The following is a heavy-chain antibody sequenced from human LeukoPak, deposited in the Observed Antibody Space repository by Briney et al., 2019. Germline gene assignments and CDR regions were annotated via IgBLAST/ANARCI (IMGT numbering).Heavy chain of an antibody. Sequence: GGSLRLSCAVSGFSLSNYGVHWVRQAPGKGLEWVTFMQYDGSVEFYADSVKGRFTMSRDNSRNTAFLQMSGLRSEDTAVYYCAKDREWLGVLSYWGQGTLVTVS. D-gene: IGHD3-3*01. CDR2: MQYDGSVE. CDR1: GFSLSNYG. CDR3: AKDREWLGVLSY. J-gene: IGHJ4*02. V-gene: IGHV3-30*02.